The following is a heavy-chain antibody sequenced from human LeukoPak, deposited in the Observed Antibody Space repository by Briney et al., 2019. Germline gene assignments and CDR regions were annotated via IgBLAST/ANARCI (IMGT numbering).Heavy chain of an antibody. Sequence: GGSLRLSCAASGFTFSSYAMSWVRQAPGKGLEWVSVIYSGGSTYYADSVKGRFTISRDNSKNTLYLQMNSLRAEDTAVYYCARGGGVLVWFGGGMDVWGQGTTVTVSS. D-gene: IGHD3-10*01. CDR1: GFTFSSYA. J-gene: IGHJ6*02. V-gene: IGHV3-66*01. CDR3: ARGGGVLVWFGGGMDV. CDR2: IYSGGST.